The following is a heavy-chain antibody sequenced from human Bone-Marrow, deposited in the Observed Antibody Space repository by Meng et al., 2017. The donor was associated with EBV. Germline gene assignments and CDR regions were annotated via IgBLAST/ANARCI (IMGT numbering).Heavy chain of an antibody. CDR2: IIPIFGTA. D-gene: IGHD4-23*01. V-gene: IGHV1-69*01. Sequence: VRLVQSGAEVKKPGSSGKVSCKASGGTFSSYVISWVRQSPGQGLEWMGGIIPIFGTANYAQKFQGRVTITADESTSTAYMELSSLRSEDTAVYYCARGDYGGFSNPFFWGQGTLVTVSS. CDR3: ARGDYGGFSNPFF. J-gene: IGHJ4*02. CDR1: GGTFSSYV.